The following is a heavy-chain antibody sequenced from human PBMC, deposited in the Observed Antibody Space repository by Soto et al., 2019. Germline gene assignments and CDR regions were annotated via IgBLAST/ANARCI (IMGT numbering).Heavy chain of an antibody. CDR2: IFWDGDK. CDR1: GFSLSADGVG. Sequence: ESGPTLVNPTQTLTLTCTFSGFSLSADGVGVGWIRQPPGKAPEWLALIFWDGDKRYSPFLKSRLSITADTSRNHVVLIMTDMDPVDTATFYCAHSQRRSRCSGGNCYHFDFWGQGTLVTVSS. V-gene: IGHV2-5*02. J-gene: IGHJ4*02. D-gene: IGHD2-15*01. CDR3: AHSQRRSRCSGGNCYHFDF.